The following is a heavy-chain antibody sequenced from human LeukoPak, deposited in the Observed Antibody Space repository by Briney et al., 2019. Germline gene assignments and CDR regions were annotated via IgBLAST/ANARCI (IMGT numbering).Heavy chain of an antibody. CDR2: IYYSGST. D-gene: IGHD2-2*01. Sequence: SETLSLTCTVSGGPISSYYWSWMRQPPGKGLEWTVYIYYSGSTNYNPSLKSRVTISVDTSKNQFSLKLSSVTAADTAVYYCASIVVVPADAYYYYYYYMDVWGKGTTVPVSS. V-gene: IGHV4-59*01. CDR3: ASIVVVPADAYYYYYYYMDV. CDR1: GGPISSYY. J-gene: IGHJ6*03.